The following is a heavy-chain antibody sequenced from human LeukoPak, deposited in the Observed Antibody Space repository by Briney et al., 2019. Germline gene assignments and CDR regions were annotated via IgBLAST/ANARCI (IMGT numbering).Heavy chain of an antibody. D-gene: IGHD1-1*01. CDR3: ARGQENWNWFDP. Sequence: SETLSLTCAVYGGSFSGYYWSWIRPPPGKGLEWIGEINHSGSTKYNPSLKSRVTISVDTSKNQFSLKLSSVTAADTAVYYCARGQENWNWFDPWGQGTLVTVSS. J-gene: IGHJ5*02. CDR2: INHSGST. CDR1: GGSFSGYY. V-gene: IGHV4-34*01.